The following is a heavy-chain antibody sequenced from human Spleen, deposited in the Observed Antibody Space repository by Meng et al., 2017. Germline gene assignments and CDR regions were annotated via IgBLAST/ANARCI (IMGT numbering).Heavy chain of an antibody. Sequence: GGSLRLSCAASGFTFSNAWMSWVRQAPGKGLEWVGRIKSKTDGGTTDYAAPVKGRFTISRDDSKNTLYLQMDSLITEDTAVYFCATGAAAADHWGQGTPVTVSS. V-gene: IGHV3-15*01. D-gene: IGHD6-13*01. CDR2: IKSKTDGGTT. CDR1: GFTFSNAW. CDR3: ATGAAAADH. J-gene: IGHJ4*02.